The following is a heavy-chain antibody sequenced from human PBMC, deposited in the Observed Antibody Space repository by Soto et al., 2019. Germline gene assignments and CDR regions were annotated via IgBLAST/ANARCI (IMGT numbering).Heavy chain of an antibody. D-gene: IGHD3-10*01. Sequence: EVQLVESGGGLVKPGGSLRLSCAASGFTFSSYSMNWVRQAPGKGLEWVSSISSSSSYIYYADSVKGRFTISRDNSKNTLYLQMNSLRAEDTAVYYCAKAADSPGNFDYWGQGTLVTVSS. CDR3: AKAADSPGNFDY. V-gene: IGHV3-21*04. J-gene: IGHJ4*02. CDR2: ISSSSSYI. CDR1: GFTFSSYS.